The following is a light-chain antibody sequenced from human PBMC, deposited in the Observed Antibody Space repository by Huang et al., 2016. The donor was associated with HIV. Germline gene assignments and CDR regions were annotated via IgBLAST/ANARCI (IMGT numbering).Light chain of an antibody. V-gene: IGKV1-8*01. CDR1: QEINNF. J-gene: IGKJ3*01. Sequence: IRMTQSPSSLSASTGDRVTITCRAKQEINNFLAWYQQRPGSVPKLLIYAASTWQSGVPSRFSGNGSGTDFTLTIGCLHSEDVATYYCQQYDIHPLTFGPGTRVDIK. CDR2: AAS. CDR3: QQYDIHPLT.